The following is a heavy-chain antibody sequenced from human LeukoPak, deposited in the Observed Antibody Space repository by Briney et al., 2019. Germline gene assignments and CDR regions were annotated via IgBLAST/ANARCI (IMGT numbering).Heavy chain of an antibody. V-gene: IGHV3-74*01. CDR2: INSDGSST. J-gene: IGHJ3*02. CDR3: AREDSSSWYGYAFDI. Sequence: GGSLRLSCAASGFTFSSYWMHWVRQAPGKGLVWVSRINSDGSSTSYADSVKGRFTISRDNAKNTLYLQMNSLRAEDTAVYCCAREDSSSWYGYAFDIWGQGTMVTVSS. CDR1: GFTFSSYW. D-gene: IGHD6-13*01.